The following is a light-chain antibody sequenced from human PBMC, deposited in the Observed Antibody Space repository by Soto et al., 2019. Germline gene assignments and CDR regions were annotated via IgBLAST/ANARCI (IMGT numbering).Light chain of an antibody. CDR2: EVS. CDR1: SSDVGSYNR. V-gene: IGLV2-18*02. CDR3: NSCTSSDTYV. J-gene: IGLJ1*01. Sequence: QSVLTQPPSVSGSPGQSVTISCTGTSSDVGSYNRVAWYQQPPGTAPKLMIYEVSNRPSGVPDRFSGSKSGNTASLTISGLQAEDEADYYCNSCTSSDTYVFGTGTKVTVL.